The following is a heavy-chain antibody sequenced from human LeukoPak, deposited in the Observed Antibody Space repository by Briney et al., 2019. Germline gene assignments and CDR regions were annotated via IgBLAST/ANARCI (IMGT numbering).Heavy chain of an antibody. V-gene: IGHV1-69*05. J-gene: IGHJ4*02. CDR2: IIPIFGTA. CDR3: ARKGLAYYDSSGYYYGGEFDY. D-gene: IGHD3-22*01. CDR1: GGTFSSYA. Sequence: SVKVSCKASGGTFSSYAISWVRQAPGQGLEWMGGIIPIFGTANYAQKFQGRVTITTDESTSTAYMELSSLRSEDTAVYYCARKGLAYYDSSGYYYGGEFDYWGQGTLVTVPS.